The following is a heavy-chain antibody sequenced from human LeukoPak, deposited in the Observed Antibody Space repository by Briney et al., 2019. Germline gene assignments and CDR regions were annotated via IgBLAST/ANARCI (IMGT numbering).Heavy chain of an antibody. CDR1: GFTLSSYA. CDR3: AKDLYYYGSGSYFDY. CDR2: ISGSGGST. V-gene: IGHV3-23*01. Sequence: GGSLRLSCAASGFTLSSYAMSWVRQAPGKGLEWVSAISGSGGSTYYADSVKGRFTISRDNSKNTLYLQMNSLRAEDTAVYYCAKDLYYYGSGSYFDYWGQGTLVTVSS. D-gene: IGHD3-10*01. J-gene: IGHJ4*02.